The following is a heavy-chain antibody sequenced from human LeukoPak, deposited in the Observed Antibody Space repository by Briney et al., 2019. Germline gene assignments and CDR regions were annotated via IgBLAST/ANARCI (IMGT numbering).Heavy chain of an antibody. CDR3: ASGTYYYDSSGNTGGDY. V-gene: IGHV3-23*01. CDR2: ISGSGGTT. J-gene: IGHJ4*02. CDR1: GFTFSSYA. Sequence: TGGSLRLSCAVSGFTFSSYAMSWVRQAPGKGLEWVSAISGSGGTTFYADSVKGRFTISRDNAKNSLYLQMNSLRAEDTAVYYCASGTYYYDSSGNTGGDYWGQGTLVTVSS. D-gene: IGHD3-22*01.